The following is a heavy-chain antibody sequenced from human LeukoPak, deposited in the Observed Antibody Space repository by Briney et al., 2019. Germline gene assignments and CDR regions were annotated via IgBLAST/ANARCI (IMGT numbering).Heavy chain of an antibody. D-gene: IGHD3-22*01. CDR2: INPNSGGT. Sequence: ASVKVSCKASGYTFTGYYMHWVRQAPGQGLEWMGWINPNSGGTNYAQKFQGRVTMTRNTSISTAYMELSSLRSEDTAVYYCARGFHYYDSSGYSRWGQGTLVTVSS. V-gene: IGHV1-2*02. CDR1: GYTFTGYY. CDR3: ARGFHYYDSSGYSR. J-gene: IGHJ4*02.